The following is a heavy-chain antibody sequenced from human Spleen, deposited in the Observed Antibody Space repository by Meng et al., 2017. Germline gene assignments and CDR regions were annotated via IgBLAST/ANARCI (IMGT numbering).Heavy chain of an antibody. Sequence: WVAGRWRPSATPFLTCVVSGGSFSDYYWSGIRQPPGKGLEWIGEINHSGSTNYNPSLESRATISVDTSQNNLSLKLSSVTAADSAVYYCARGPTTMAHDFDYWGQGTLVTVSS. V-gene: IGHV4-34*01. J-gene: IGHJ4*02. CDR2: INHSGST. CDR1: GGSFSDYY. CDR3: ARGPTTMAHDFDY. D-gene: IGHD4-11*01.